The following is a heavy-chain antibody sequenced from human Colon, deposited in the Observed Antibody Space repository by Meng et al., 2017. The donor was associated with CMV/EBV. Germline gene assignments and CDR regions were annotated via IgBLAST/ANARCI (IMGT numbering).Heavy chain of an antibody. D-gene: IGHD3-16*01. V-gene: IGHV3-7*01. J-gene: IGHJ4*02. CDR3: TRLGGSKPFDY. CDR2: IKQDGSET. Sequence: GESLKISCAASGFTFSSYWMTWVRQAPGKGLEWVVNIKQDGSETHYVDSVKGRFTVSRDNAKNLVYLQMNNLKAEDTAVYYCTRLGGSKPFDYWGQGMLVTVSS. CDR1: GFTFSSYW.